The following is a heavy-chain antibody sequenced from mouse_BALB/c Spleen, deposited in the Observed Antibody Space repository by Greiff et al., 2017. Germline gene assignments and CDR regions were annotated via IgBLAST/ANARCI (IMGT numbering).Heavy chain of an antibody. CDR3: ARSMIRNWYFDV. CDR1: GFTFSSFG. J-gene: IGHJ1*01. Sequence: EVMLVESGGGLVQPGGSRKLSCAASGFTFSSFGMHWVRQAPEKGLEWVAYISSGSSTIYYADTLTGRFTISRDNPKNTLFLQMTSLRSEDTAMYYCARSMIRNWYFDVWGAGTTVTVSS. D-gene: IGHD2-4*01. V-gene: IGHV5-17*02. CDR2: ISSGSSTI.